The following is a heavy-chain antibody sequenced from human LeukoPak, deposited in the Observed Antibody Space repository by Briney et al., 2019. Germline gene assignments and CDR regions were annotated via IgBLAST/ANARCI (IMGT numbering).Heavy chain of an antibody. V-gene: IGHV1-69*13. Sequence: SVKVSCKASGGTFSSYAISWVRQAPGQGLEWMGGIIPIFGTANYAQKFQGRVTITADESTSTAYMELSSLRSEDTAVYYCAITAMAPYYFDYWGQGTLVTVSS. CDR3: AITAMAPYYFDY. J-gene: IGHJ4*02. D-gene: IGHD5-18*01. CDR1: GGTFSSYA. CDR2: IIPIFGTA.